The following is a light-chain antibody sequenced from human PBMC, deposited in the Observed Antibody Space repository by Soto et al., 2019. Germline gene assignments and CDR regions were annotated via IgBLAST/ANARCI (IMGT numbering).Light chain of an antibody. Sequence: DIQMTQSPATLSVSPGERATLSCRASQSAGTNLAWYHQKPGLAPRLLIYRASNRPADTPARFSGGGSGTEFTLNISSMQSEDFAVYYCQQLKGWPLTFGGGTRLEIK. CDR1: QSAGTN. J-gene: IGKJ5*01. V-gene: IGKV3-15*01. CDR3: QQLKGWPLT. CDR2: RAS.